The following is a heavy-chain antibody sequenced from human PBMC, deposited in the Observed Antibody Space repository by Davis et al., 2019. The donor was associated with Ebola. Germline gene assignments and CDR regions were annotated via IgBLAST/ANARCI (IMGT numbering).Heavy chain of an antibody. CDR2: INSDGSST. CDR1: GFTFSSYA. J-gene: IGHJ4*02. CDR3: AREGYCSGGSCYYFDY. V-gene: IGHV3-74*01. D-gene: IGHD2-15*01. Sequence: GESLKISCAASGFTFSSYAMSWVRQAPGKGLVWVSRINSDGSSTSYADSVKGRFTISRDNAKNTLYLQMNSLRAEDTAVYYCAREGYCSGGSCYYFDYWGQGTLVTVSS.